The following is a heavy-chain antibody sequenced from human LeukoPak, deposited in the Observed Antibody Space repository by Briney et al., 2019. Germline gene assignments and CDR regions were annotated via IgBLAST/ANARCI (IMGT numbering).Heavy chain of an antibody. J-gene: IGHJ6*02. D-gene: IGHD3-10*01. CDR1: GFTFSSYS. CDR3: ARPYGSGSYPYYYGMDV. Sequence: GRSLRLSCAAAGFTFSSYSMNWVRQAPGEGLEWVSSISSSSSYIYYADSVKGRFTISRDNAKNSLYLQMNSLRAEDTAVYYCARPYGSGSYPYYYGMDVWGQGTTVTVSS. V-gene: IGHV3-21*01. CDR2: ISSSSSYI.